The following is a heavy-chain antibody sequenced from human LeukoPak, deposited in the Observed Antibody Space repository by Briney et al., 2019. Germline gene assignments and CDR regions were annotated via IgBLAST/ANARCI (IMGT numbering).Heavy chain of an antibody. J-gene: IGHJ4*02. V-gene: IGHV4-4*07. D-gene: IGHD2-8*01. CDR1: GGSISSYY. CDR3: ARDRPYGPPFDY. CDR2: IYTSGST. Sequence: SETLSLTCTVSGGSISSYYWSWIRQPAGKGLEWIGRIYTSGSTNYNPSLKSRVTISVDTSKNQFSLKLSSVTAADTAVYYCARDRPYGPPFDYWGQGTLVTVSS.